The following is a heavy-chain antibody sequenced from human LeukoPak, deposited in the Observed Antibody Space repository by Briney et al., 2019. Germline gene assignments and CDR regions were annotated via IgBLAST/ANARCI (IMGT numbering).Heavy chain of an antibody. CDR1: GGSISSSNW. V-gene: IGHV4-4*02. D-gene: IGHD6-13*01. Sequence: KASETLSLTCAVSGGSISSSNWWSWVRPPPGKGLGWIGEIYHSGSTNYNPSLKSRVTISVDKSKNQFSLKLSSVTAADTAVYYCAREAPISDSSSWYRYYYYYYMDVWGKGTTVTVSS. J-gene: IGHJ6*03. CDR3: AREAPISDSSSWYRYYYYYYMDV. CDR2: IYHSGST.